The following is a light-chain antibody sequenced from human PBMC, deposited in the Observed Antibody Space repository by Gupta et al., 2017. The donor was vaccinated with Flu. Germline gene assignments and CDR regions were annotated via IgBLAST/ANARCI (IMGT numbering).Light chain of an antibody. V-gene: IGLV6-57*01. CDR1: SGSIATNY. Sequence: NFMLTQPQSVSESPGKTVTISYTRTSGSIATNYVQWYQQRPDSSPINVIYEDNQRPYGVPDRFSGSIDSSSNSASLTISGLTTEDEADYYCHSFDSTNHVFGGGTKLAVL. CDR3: HSFDSTNHV. CDR2: EDN. J-gene: IGLJ2*01.